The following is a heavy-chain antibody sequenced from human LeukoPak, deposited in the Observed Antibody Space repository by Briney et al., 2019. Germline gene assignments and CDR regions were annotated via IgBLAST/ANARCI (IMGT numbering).Heavy chain of an antibody. CDR1: GGIFSSYA. D-gene: IGHD6-19*01. CDR3: ARMAMAGTISDNFDY. J-gene: IGHJ4*02. CDR2: IIPIFGTA. Sequence: SVKVSCKASGGIFSSYAINWVRQAPGQGLEWMGGIIPIFGTANYAQKFRGRVTITADESTSTAYMELSSLRSEDTAVYYCARMAMAGTISDNFDYWGQGTLVTVSS. V-gene: IGHV1-69*13.